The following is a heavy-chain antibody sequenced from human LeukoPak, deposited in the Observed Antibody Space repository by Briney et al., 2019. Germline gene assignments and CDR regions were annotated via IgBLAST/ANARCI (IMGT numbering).Heavy chain of an antibody. J-gene: IGHJ3*02. V-gene: IGHV3-23*01. CDR1: GFNLDGYA. CDR3: ARDLSGLDAFDI. D-gene: IGHD3-3*02. Sequence: GGSLRLSCAASGFNLDGYAMSWVRQAPGKGLEWVSALSSFSTASYYADSVKGRFFISRDNSRNTLYLQMNSLRAEDTAVYSCARDLSGLDAFDIWGQGTMVTVSS. CDR2: LSSFSTAS.